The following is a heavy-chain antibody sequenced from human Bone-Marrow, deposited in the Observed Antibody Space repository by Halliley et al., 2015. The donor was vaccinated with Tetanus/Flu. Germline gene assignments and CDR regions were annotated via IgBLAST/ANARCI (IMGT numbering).Heavy chain of an antibody. CDR1: GGSISRYY. V-gene: IGHV4-59*01. CDR2: LYNSGNT. D-gene: IGHD3-16*02. J-gene: IGHJ5*02. CDR3: ATVKRDHLRLGELSFGA. Sequence: TLSLTCTVSGGSISRYYWSWIRQPPGKGLEWIGYLYNSGNTNYNSSLKSRVTISQDMSENQLSLKLTSVTAADTAIYYCATVKRDHLRLGELSFGAWGQGTLVTVSS.